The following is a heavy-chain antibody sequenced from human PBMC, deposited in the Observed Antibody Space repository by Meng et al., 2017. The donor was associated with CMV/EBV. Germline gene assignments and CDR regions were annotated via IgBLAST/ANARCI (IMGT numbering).Heavy chain of an antibody. J-gene: IGHJ4*02. CDR3: ARGGDYGDFHDPFDY. CDR2: ISADNQNT. Sequence: ASVKVSCKAPRNFFTRHAITWVRQAPGQGLEWMGWISADNQNTNLIQKFQGRITLTTDTYTSTAYKEQRSLRSDDTAVYYCARGGDYGDFHDPFDYWGQGTLVTVSS. CDR1: RNFFTRHA. D-gene: IGHD4-17*01. V-gene: IGHV1-18*01.